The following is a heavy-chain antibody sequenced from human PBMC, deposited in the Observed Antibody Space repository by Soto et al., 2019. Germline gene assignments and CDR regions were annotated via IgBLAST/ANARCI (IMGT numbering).Heavy chain of an antibody. CDR2: IIPIFGTA. V-gene: IGHV1-69*01. D-gene: IGHD4-17*01. J-gene: IGHJ3*02. CDR1: GGTFSSYA. Sequence: QMQLVQSGAEVKKPGSSVKVSCKASGGTFSSYAISWVRQAPGQGLEWMGGIIPIFGTANYAQKFQGRVTITADESTSTAYMELSSLRSEDTAVYYCARIRPTVTTRDDAFDIWGQGTMVTVSS. CDR3: ARIRPTVTTRDDAFDI.